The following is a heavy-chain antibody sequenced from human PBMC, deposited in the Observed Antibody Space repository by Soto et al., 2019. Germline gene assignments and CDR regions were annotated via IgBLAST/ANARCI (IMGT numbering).Heavy chain of an antibody. CDR1: GFTFSSYA. CDR3: ATSRGSSYVYGMDV. Sequence: GGSLRLSCAASGFTFSSYAMSWVRQAPGKGLEWVSAISGSGGSTYYADSVKGQFTISRDNSKNTLYLQMNSLRAEDTAVYYCATSRGSSYVYGMDVWGQGTTVTVSS. V-gene: IGHV3-23*01. CDR2: ISGSGGST. D-gene: IGHD5-18*01. J-gene: IGHJ6*02.